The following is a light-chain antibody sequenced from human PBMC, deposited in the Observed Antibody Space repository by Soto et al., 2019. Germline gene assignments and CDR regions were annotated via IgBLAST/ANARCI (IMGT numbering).Light chain of an antibody. CDR3: QHYKSDSDA. CDR1: QPLXSW. V-gene: IGKV1-5*03. Sequence: IRVTQSASTLSGSVGDRVTITCRASQPLXSWLGWYQQKPGKAPKILXSKASTLKRGGPSRFSGSGSGTEFTLTISSLHPYDFANYYCQHYKSDSDAFGQGTKVDI. CDR2: KAS. J-gene: IGKJ1*01.